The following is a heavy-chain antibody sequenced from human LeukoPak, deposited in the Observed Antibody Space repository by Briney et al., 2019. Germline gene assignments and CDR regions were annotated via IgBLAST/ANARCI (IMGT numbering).Heavy chain of an antibody. J-gene: IGHJ6*02. V-gene: IGHV1-69*13. CDR3: ASTIYCGGDCYLYGMDV. CDR1: GGTFSSYA. Sequence: SVKVSCKASGGTFSSYATSWVRQAPGQGLEWMGGIIPIFGTANYAQKFQGRVTITADESTSTAYMELSSLRSEDTAVYYCASTIYCGGDCYLYGMDVWGQGTTVTVSS. CDR2: IIPIFGTA. D-gene: IGHD2-21*02.